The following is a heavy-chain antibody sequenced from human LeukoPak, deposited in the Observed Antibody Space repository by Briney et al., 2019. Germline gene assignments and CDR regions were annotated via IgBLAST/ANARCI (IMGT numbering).Heavy chain of an antibody. CDR1: GGSFSGYY. CDR2: INHSGGT. D-gene: IGHD2-15*01. J-gene: IGHJ6*02. Sequence: MASETLSLTCAVYGGSFSGYYWSWLPQPPGKGLVWIGEINHSGGTHYNPSLKSRVTISVDTSKNQFSLKLSSVTAADTAVYYCARGGRYCSGGSRYSIVRYYYGMDVWGQGTTVTVSS. V-gene: IGHV4-34*01. CDR3: ARGGRYCSGGSRYSIVRYYYGMDV.